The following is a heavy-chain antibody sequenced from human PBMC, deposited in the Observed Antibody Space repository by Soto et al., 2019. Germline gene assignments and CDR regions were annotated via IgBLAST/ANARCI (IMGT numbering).Heavy chain of an antibody. Sequence: SSVKMSCKASGGPFSRYAISWVRQAPGQGLEWMGGIIPIFGTANYAQKFQGRVTITADESTSTAYMELSSLRSEDTAVYYCARGSYYDSSGYYYGAYYYYGMDVWGQGTTVTVSS. D-gene: IGHD3-22*01. V-gene: IGHV1-69*13. J-gene: IGHJ6*02. CDR1: GGPFSRYA. CDR3: ARGSYYDSSGYYYGAYYYYGMDV. CDR2: IIPIFGTA.